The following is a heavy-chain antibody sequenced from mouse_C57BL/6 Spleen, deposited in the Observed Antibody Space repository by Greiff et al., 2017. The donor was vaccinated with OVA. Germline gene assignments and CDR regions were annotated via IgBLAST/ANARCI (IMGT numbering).Heavy chain of an antibody. J-gene: IGHJ1*03. CDR3: ALTTVVAKYFDV. D-gene: IGHD1-1*01. CDR2: INPYNGGT. Sequence: EVQLQQSGPVLVKPGASVKMSCKASGYTFTDYYMNWVKQSHGKSLEWIGVINPYNGGTSYNQKFKGKATLTADKSSSTAYMELNSLTSEDSAVYYCALTTVVAKYFDVWGTGTTVTVSS. V-gene: IGHV1-19*01. CDR1: GYTFTDYY.